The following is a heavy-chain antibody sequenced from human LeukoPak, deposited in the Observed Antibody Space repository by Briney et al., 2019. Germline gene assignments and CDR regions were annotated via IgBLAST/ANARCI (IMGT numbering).Heavy chain of an antibody. CDR3: ARERITMVRGVSSLSY. D-gene: IGHD3-10*01. Sequence: ASVTVSCKASGYTFTGYYMHWVRQAPGQGLEWMGWINPNSGGTNYAQKFQGRVTITRDTSISTAYMELSRLRSDDTAVYYCARERITMVRGVSSLSYWGQGTLVTVSS. CDR2: INPNSGGT. CDR1: GYTFTGYY. V-gene: IGHV1-2*02. J-gene: IGHJ4*02.